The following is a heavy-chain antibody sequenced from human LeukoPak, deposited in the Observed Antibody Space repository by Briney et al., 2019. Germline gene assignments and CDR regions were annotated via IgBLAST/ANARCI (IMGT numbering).Heavy chain of an antibody. J-gene: IGHJ4*02. D-gene: IGHD2-8*01. CDR2: LSGSGNTS. Sequence: TGGSLRLSCAASGFIFKKYAMSWVRQAPGKGLEWVATLSGSGNTSSYSDSVKGRFTISRDNSKNTVYLQLNSLRAEDTAVYFCAKDRIVLTVYAFDSWGQGNLVTVSS. V-gene: IGHV3-23*01. CDR3: AKDRIVLTVYAFDS. CDR1: GFIFKKYA.